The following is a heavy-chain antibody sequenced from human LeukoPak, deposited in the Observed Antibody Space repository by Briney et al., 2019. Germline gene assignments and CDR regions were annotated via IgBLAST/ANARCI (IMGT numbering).Heavy chain of an antibody. D-gene: IGHD1-26*01. J-gene: IGHJ2*01. CDR2: IDYSGST. Sequence: PSETLSLTCTVSGGSITSTDYFWGWIRQPPGKGLEWIGSIDYSGSTYYNPSLKSRLTISLDTSNNQFSLKLSSVTAADTAVYYCARELRGGSYLYWYFDLWGRGTLVTVSS. CDR1: GGSITSTDYF. CDR3: ARELRGGSYLYWYFDL. V-gene: IGHV4-39*07.